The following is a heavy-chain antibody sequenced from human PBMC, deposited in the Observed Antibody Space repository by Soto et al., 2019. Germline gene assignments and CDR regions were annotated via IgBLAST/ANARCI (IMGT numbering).Heavy chain of an antibody. Sequence: ASVKVSCKASGYTFTSYAMHWVRQAPGQRLEWMGWINAGNGNTKYSQKFQGRVTITRDTSASTAYMELSSLRSEDTAVYYCARDLEQWLVRDWCDPRGQGILVTVSS. J-gene: IGHJ5*02. V-gene: IGHV1-3*01. D-gene: IGHD6-19*01. CDR2: INAGNGNT. CDR1: GYTFTSYA. CDR3: ARDLEQWLVRDWCDP.